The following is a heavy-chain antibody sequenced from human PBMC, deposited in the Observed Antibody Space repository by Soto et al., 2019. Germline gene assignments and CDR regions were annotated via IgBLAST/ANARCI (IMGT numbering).Heavy chain of an antibody. J-gene: IGHJ4*02. CDR2: IKSKTHGGTT. CDR3: TTTAGINMILVEDSIDF. Sequence: EVQLVESVGGLVKPGGSLRLSCAASGFTFSNTWMTWVRQAPGKGLEWVGRIKSKTHGGTTDYAAPVKGRFTISRDDSENTLYLQMNSLRTEDTAVYYCTTTAGINMILVEDSIDFWGQGTLVTVSS. D-gene: IGHD3-22*01. CDR1: GFTFSNTW. V-gene: IGHV3-15*01.